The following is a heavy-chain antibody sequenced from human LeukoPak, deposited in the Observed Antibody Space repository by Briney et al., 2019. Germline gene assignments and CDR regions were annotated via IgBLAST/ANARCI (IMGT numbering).Heavy chain of an antibody. V-gene: IGHV3-21*01. CDR1: GFTFSTYW. D-gene: IGHD4-11*01. Sequence: GGSLRLSCAASGFTFSTYWMSWVRQAPGKGLESVSSITSRSSHIYIADSVKGRFPISRDNAKNSLFLQMSSLRVEDTAVYYCARVAQGATTENYFYYYMDVWGKGTTVTVSS. CDR2: ITSRSSHI. J-gene: IGHJ6*03. CDR3: ARVAQGATTENYFYYYMDV.